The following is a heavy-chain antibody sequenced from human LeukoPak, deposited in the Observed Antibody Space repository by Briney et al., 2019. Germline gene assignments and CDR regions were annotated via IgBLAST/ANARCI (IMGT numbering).Heavy chain of an antibody. CDR1: GGPISSSSYY. CDR3: VASSDLYYFDY. Sequence: SETLSLTCTVSGGPISSSSYYWGWIRQPPGKGLEWIGSIYYSGSTYYNPSLKSRVTISVDTSKNQFSLKLSSVTAADTAVYYCVASSDLYYFDYWGQGTLVTVSS. CDR2: IYYSGST. V-gene: IGHV4-39*01. D-gene: IGHD3-22*01. J-gene: IGHJ4*02.